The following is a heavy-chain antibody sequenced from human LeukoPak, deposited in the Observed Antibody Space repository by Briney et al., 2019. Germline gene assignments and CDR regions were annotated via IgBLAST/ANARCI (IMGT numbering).Heavy chain of an antibody. J-gene: IGHJ4*02. D-gene: IGHD1-26*01. CDR3: ARGFGLGGATVPPQFDY. CDR2: INPDSGVA. Sequence: GASVKVSCKASGYTLTDHYMHWVRQAPGQGLEWMGRINPDSGVANYGQAFRGRVTMTRDPSINTAYMEVSTLRSDDTAVYYCARGFGLGGATVPPQFDYWGQGTLVTVSS. CDR1: GYTLTDHY. V-gene: IGHV1-2*06.